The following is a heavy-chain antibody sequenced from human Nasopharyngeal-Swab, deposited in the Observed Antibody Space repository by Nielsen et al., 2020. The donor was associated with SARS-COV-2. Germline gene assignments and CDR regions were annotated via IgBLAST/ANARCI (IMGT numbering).Heavy chain of an antibody. CDR1: GVIFSKYW. D-gene: IGHD2/OR15-2a*01. J-gene: IGHJ4*02. V-gene: IGHV3-74*01. CDR3: ARDLSGRDDY. Sequence: GESLKISCVASGVIFSKYWMHWVRQAPGKGLEWVSRTNEDGTITNYADSVRGRFAISRDNARDTLSLQMNSLRAEDTALYYCARDLSGRDDYWGQGTLVTVSS. CDR2: TNEDGTIT.